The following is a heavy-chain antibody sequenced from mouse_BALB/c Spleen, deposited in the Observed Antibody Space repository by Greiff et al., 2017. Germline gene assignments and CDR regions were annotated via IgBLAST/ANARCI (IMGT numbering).Heavy chain of an antibody. CDR2: INSGGST. V-gene: IGHV5-6-5*01. CDR1: GFTFSSYY. D-gene: IGHD2-2*01. Sequence: EVKVEESGGGLVKLGGSLKLSCAASGFTFSSYYMSWVRQTPEKRLELVAAINSGGSTYYPDSVKGRFTISRDNARNILYLQMSSLRSEDTAMYYCARGVVTRFAYWGQGTLVTVSA. J-gene: IGHJ3*01. CDR3: ARGVVTRFAY.